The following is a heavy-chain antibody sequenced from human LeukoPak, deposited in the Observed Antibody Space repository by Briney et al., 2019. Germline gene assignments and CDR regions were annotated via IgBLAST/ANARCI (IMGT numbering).Heavy chain of an antibody. J-gene: IGHJ6*02. CDR3: ARDPMAAAGNYYYYGMDV. D-gene: IGHD6-13*01. CDR1: GGTFSSYA. V-gene: IGHV1-69*04. CDR2: IIPILGIA. Sequence: SVKVSCKASGGTFSSYAISWVRQAPGQGLEWMGRIIPILGIANYAQKFQGRVTITADKSTSTAYMELSSLRSEDTAVYYCARDPMAAAGNYYYYGMDVWGQGTTVTVSS.